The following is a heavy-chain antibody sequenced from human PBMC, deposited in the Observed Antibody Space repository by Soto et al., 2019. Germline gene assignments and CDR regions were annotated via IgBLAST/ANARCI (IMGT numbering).Heavy chain of an antibody. CDR2: IWYDGSNK. D-gene: IGHD1-26*01. J-gene: IGHJ4*02. CDR3: ARDRVGSGSYYVIDY. CDR1: GFTFSSYG. Sequence: QVQLVESGGGVVQPGRSLRLSCAASGFTFSSYGMHWVRQAPGKGLEWVAVIWYDGSNKYYADSVKGRFTISRDNSXTTLYLQMNSLRAEDTAVYYCARDRVGSGSYYVIDYWGQGTLVTVSS. V-gene: IGHV3-33*01.